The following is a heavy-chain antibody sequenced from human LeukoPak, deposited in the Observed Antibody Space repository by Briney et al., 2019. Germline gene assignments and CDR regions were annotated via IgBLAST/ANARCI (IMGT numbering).Heavy chain of an antibody. D-gene: IGHD3-10*01. V-gene: IGHV3-43*02. J-gene: IGHJ4*02. CDR1: GFPFDDYA. Sequence: GGSLRLSCAASGFPFDDYAMHWVRQAPGKGLEWVSLISEDGGNTYYADSLKGRFTISRDNSKNSLYLQMNSLKTEDTALYYCGKDLGRYGGASEYWGRGTLVTGSS. CDR2: ISEDGGNT. CDR3: GKDLGRYGGASEY.